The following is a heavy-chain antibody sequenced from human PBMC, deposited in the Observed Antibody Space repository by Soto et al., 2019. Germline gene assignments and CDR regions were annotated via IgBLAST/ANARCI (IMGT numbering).Heavy chain of an antibody. J-gene: IGHJ4*02. CDR2: ISSNGGT. D-gene: IGHD3-22*01. CDR1: GFTFSSYA. CDR3: AKDAPGSGWLSDY. Sequence: RLSCSASGFTFSSYAMHWVRQAPGKGLEYVSAISSNGGTSYADFVRGRFTISRDNSKNTLFLQMNSLRAEDTAVYYCAKDAPGSGWLSDYWGQGTLVTVSS. V-gene: IGHV3-64*04.